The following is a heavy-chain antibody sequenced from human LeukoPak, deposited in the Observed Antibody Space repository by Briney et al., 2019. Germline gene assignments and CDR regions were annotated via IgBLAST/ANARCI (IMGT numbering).Heavy chain of an antibody. Sequence: ASVKVSCKASGYTFTGHYMHWVRQAPGQGPEWMGWINPNSGGTNYAQKLQGRVTMTTDTSTSTAYMELRSLRSDDTAVYYCARVLAGVPHYWGQGTLVTVSS. D-gene: IGHD2-8*02. CDR2: INPNSGGT. V-gene: IGHV1-2*02. J-gene: IGHJ4*02. CDR3: ARVLAGVPHY. CDR1: GYTFTGHY.